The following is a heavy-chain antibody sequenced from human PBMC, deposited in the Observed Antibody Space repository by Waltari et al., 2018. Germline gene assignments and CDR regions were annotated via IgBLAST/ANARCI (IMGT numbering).Heavy chain of an antibody. CDR2: INPRIGET. CDR1: GYTFSAQY. J-gene: IGHJ4*02. V-gene: IGHV1-2*02. Sequence: LVQSGAEVKKPGAPARVSCQTSGYTFSAQYSHWVGQAPGQGLVWMGWINPRIGETKKTQTFRGRVTLTRDTSINTAYMELSSLKFDDTAVYYCAREGSQLTTVFDFWGQGTLVIVSS. D-gene: IGHD4-4*01. CDR3: AREGSQLTTVFDF.